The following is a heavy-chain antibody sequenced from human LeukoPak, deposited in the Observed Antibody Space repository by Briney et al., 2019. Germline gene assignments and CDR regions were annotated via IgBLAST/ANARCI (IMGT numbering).Heavy chain of an antibody. CDR2: IRYDGSNK. J-gene: IGHJ4*02. V-gene: IGHV3-30*02. CDR3: AKDGMVRGIIIPQPFDY. D-gene: IGHD3-10*01. CDR1: GFTFSSYG. Sequence: PGGSLRLSCAASGFTFSSYGMHWVRQAPGKGLEWVAFIRYDGSNKYYADSVKGRFTISRDNSRNTLYLQMNSLRAEDTAVYYCAKDGMVRGIIIPQPFDYWGQGTLVTVSS.